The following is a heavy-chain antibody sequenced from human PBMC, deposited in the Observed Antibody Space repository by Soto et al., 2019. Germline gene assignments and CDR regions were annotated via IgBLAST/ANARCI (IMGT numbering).Heavy chain of an antibody. D-gene: IGHD3-3*01. V-gene: IGHV3-49*03. CDR2: IRSKAYGGTT. CDR3: TRDCITIFAVAPFDI. CDR1: GFTFGDYA. J-gene: IGHJ3*02. Sequence: GSLRLSCTASGFTFGDYAMSWFRQAPGKGLEWVGFIRSKAYGGTTEYAASVKGRFTISRDDSKSIAYLQMNSLKTEDTAVYYCTRDCITIFAVAPFDIWGQGTMVTVSS.